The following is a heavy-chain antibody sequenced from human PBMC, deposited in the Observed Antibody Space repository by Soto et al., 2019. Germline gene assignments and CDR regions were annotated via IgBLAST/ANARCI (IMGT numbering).Heavy chain of an antibody. V-gene: IGHV4-31*03. J-gene: IGHJ4*02. Sequence: PSETLSLTCTVSGGSIISGGYYFICIRQHPWKGLELIGYIYYSGSTYYNPSLKSRVTISVDTSTNQFSLKLSSVTAADTAVYYCARDSSGYDYLDYWGQGTLVTVSS. CDR1: GGSIISGGYY. CDR2: IYYSGST. CDR3: ARDSSGYDYLDY. D-gene: IGHD5-12*01.